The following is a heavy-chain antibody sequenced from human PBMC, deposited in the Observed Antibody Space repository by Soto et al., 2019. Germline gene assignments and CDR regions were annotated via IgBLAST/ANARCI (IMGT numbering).Heavy chain of an antibody. CDR2: IYWDDDK. V-gene: IGHV2-5*02. Sequence: QITLKESGPTLVKPTQTLTLTCTFSGFSLNTSGVGVGWIRQPPGKALEWLALIYWDDDKRYSPSLKSRLTIXKXXSKNQVVLTMTNMDXXXXXXXXXXXXXXXXXXXDYWGQGTLVTVSS. J-gene: IGHJ4*02. CDR1: GFSLNTSGVG. CDR3: XXXXXXXXXXDY.